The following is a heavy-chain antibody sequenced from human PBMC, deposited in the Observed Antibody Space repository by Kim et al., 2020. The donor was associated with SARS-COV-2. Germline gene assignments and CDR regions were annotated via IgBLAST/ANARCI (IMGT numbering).Heavy chain of an antibody. Sequence: SETLSLTCTVSGGSISSSSYYWGWIRQPPGKGLEWIGNIYYSGSNYYNPSLKSRVTISVDTSKNQFSLKLSSVTAADTAVYYCATRRVTFYYDSSGGGFDYWGQGILVIVSS. CDR2: IYYSGSN. CDR1: GGSISSSSYY. J-gene: IGHJ4*02. V-gene: IGHV4-39*01. D-gene: IGHD3-22*01. CDR3: ATRRVTFYYDSSGGGFDY.